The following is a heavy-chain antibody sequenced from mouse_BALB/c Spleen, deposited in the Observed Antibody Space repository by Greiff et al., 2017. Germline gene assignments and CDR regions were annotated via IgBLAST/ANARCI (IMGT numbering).Heavy chain of an antibody. Sequence: QVTLKVSGPGILQPSQTLSLTCSFSGFSLSTSGMGVSWIRQPSGKGLEWLAHIYWDDDKRYNPSLKSRLTISKDTSRNQVFLKITSVDTADTATYYCARRGLFYYGSSFYYFDYWGQGTTLTVSS. V-gene: IGHV8-12*01. CDR1: GFSLSTSGMG. D-gene: IGHD1-1*01. J-gene: IGHJ2*01. CDR3: ARRGLFYYGSSFYYFDY. CDR2: IYWDDDK.